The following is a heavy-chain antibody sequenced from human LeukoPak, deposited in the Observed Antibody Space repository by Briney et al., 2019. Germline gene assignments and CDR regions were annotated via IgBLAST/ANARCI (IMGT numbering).Heavy chain of an antibody. Sequence: ASVKVSCKASGYTFTSYGISWVRQAPGQGLEWMGWMNPDSGNTGYAQKFQGRVTMTRNTSINTAYLVLSSLISEDTAVYYCARGKTDVYNWGQGTLVTVSS. V-gene: IGHV1-8*02. D-gene: IGHD1-14*01. J-gene: IGHJ4*02. CDR3: ARGKTDVYN. CDR2: MNPDSGNT. CDR1: GYTFTSYG.